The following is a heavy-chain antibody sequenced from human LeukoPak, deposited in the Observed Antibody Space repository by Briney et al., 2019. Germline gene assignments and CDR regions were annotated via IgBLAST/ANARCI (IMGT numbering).Heavy chain of an antibody. CDR2: ISGVGNT. CDR3: ARTKLRFLEWPGYYYYYGMDV. CDR1: GFTVSNNG. Sequence: PGGSLRLSCVASGFTVSNNGLSWFRQAPGKRLEWVSDISGVGNTYYAESVKGRFTISRDNAKNSLYLQMNSLRDEDTAVYYCARTKLRFLEWPGYYYYYGMDVWGQGTTVTVSS. D-gene: IGHD3-3*01. J-gene: IGHJ6*02. V-gene: IGHV3-23*01.